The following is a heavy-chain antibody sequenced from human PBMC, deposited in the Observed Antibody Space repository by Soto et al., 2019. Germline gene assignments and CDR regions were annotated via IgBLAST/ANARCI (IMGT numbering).Heavy chain of an antibody. J-gene: IGHJ4*02. V-gene: IGHV3-13*01. CDR1: GFTFSSYD. D-gene: IGHD2-15*01. CDR3: ARGYCSGGSCYLGY. Sequence: PGGSLRLSCAASGFTFSSYDMHWVRQATGKGLEWVSAIGTAGDTYYPGSVKGRFTISRENAKNSLYLQMNSLRAGDTAVYYCARGYCSGGSCYLGYWGQGTLVTVSS. CDR2: IGTAGDT.